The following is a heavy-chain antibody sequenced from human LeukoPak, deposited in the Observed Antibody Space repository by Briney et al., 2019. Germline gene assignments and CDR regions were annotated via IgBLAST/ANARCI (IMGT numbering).Heavy chain of an antibody. CDR2: IYSGGST. D-gene: IGHD6-13*01. Sequence: GGSLRLSCAASGFTVSSNHMSWVRQAPGKGLEWVSVIYSGGSTYYADSVKGRFTISRDNSKNTLYLQMNSLRAEDTAVYYCARGLGIAAAGTRPMDVRGKGTTVTVSS. V-gene: IGHV3-53*01. J-gene: IGHJ6*03. CDR1: GFTVSSNH. CDR3: ARGLGIAAAGTRPMDV.